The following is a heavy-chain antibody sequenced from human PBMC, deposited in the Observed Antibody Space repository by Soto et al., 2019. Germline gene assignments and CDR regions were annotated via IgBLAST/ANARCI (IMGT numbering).Heavy chain of an antibody. CDR1: GYTFTSYG. J-gene: IGHJ4*02. D-gene: IGHD4-17*01. CDR2: ISGYNGDT. Sequence: QVQLVQSGGEVKQPGASVKVSCKNSGYTFTSYGISWVRQAPGQGLEWMGWISGYNGDTKYVQKFQGRVTLTTDTSTNTAYMEVRSLRSDDTAVYYCARDWVGDLAYWGQGTLVTVSS. CDR3: ARDWVGDLAY. V-gene: IGHV1-18*01.